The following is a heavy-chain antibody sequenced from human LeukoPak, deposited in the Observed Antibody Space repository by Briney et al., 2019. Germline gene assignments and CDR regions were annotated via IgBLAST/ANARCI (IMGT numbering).Heavy chain of an antibody. J-gene: IGHJ4*02. CDR1: GGTFSSYA. D-gene: IGHD6-13*01. CDR3: AREPYRGIAAGSDPPFDY. Sequence: ASVKVSCKASGGTFSSYAISWVRQAPGQGLEWMGGIIPIFGTANYAQKFQGRVTITTDESTSTVYMELSSLRSEDTAVYYCAREPYRGIAAGSDPPFDYWGQGTLVTVSS. CDR2: IIPIFGTA. V-gene: IGHV1-69*05.